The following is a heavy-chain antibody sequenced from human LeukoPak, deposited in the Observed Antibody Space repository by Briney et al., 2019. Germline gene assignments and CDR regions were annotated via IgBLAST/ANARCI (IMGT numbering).Heavy chain of an antibody. J-gene: IGHJ4*02. CDR2: VSYDGSDK. D-gene: IGHD2-2*01. CDR1: GFTFSNYG. V-gene: IGHV3-30*18. Sequence: GGSLRLSCAASGFTFSNYGMLWVRQAPGKGLEWVAVVSYDGSDKHYADSVKGRFTISRDNSKNTLYLQVNSLRGDDTAVYYCANRFCTSSGCGVAYWGQGTLVSVSS. CDR3: ANRFCTSSGCGVAY.